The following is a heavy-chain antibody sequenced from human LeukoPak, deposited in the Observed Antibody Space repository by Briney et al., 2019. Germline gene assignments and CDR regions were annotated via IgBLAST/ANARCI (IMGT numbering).Heavy chain of an antibody. J-gene: IGHJ4*02. Sequence: PGGSLRLSCAAAGFTFSSYGMHWVRQAPGKGLKWVAFIRSDGSNKYYADSVKGRFTISRDNSKNTLYLQMNSLRAEDTAVYYCANVELLYNYFDYWGQGTLVTVSS. CDR3: ANVELLYNYFDY. D-gene: IGHD1-26*01. V-gene: IGHV3-30*02. CDR2: IRSDGSNK. CDR1: GFTFSSYG.